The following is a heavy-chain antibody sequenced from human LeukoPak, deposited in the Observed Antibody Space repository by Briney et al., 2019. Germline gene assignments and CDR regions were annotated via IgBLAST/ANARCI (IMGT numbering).Heavy chain of an antibody. CDR1: GFTFSHYV. J-gene: IGHJ6*02. V-gene: IGHV3-21*04. CDR3: AKVSRGYCRGGTCYYFYGMDV. CDR2: ISAGSGNYI. D-gene: IGHD2-15*01. Sequence: KTGGSLRLSCAASGFTFSHYVMTWVRQAPGKGLEWVSYISAGSGNYIYYGESERRRFTISRDNAKNSLYLQMNSLRAEDTAVYYCAKVSRGYCRGGTCYYFYGMDVWGQGTTVTVSS.